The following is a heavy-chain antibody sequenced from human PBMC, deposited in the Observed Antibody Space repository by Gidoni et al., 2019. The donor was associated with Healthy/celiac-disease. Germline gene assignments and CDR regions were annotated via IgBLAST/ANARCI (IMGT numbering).Heavy chain of an antibody. Sequence: QVQLVESGGGVVQPGRSLRLACAASGFTFSSYGMNWVRQAPGKGLEWVAVISYDGSNKYYADSVKGRFTISRDNSKNTLYLQMNSLRAEDTAVYYCAKDLTKGLWEKTGFDYWGQGTLVTVSS. CDR1: GFTFSSYG. D-gene: IGHD1-26*01. CDR2: ISYDGSNK. V-gene: IGHV3-30*18. CDR3: AKDLTKGLWEKTGFDY. J-gene: IGHJ4*02.